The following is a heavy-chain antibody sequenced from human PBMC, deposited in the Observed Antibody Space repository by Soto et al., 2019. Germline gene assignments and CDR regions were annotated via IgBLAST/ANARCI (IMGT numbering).Heavy chain of an antibody. CDR3: AKDFLSYLRNFDFTNWFDP. CDR1: GYTFTRYA. CDR2: INADNGNT. J-gene: IGHJ5*02. Sequence: QVQLVQSGAEVKKPGASVKVSCKASGYTFTRYAMHWVRQAPGQRLEWMGWINADNGNTKYSQKFQGRFTMTRDTTASTAYMELSSLRAEATAEYSFAKDFLSYLRNFDFTNWFDPWGHGTLVTFSS. V-gene: IGHV1-3*01. D-gene: IGHD3-9*01.